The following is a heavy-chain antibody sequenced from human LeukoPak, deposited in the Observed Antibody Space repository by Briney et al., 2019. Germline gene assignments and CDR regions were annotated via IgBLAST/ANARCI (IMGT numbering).Heavy chain of an antibody. V-gene: IGHV4-39*01. Sequence: PSETLSLTCTVSGGSVSSSSSYWAWIRQPPGRGLEWIGSVYYSGTTYYNTSLKSRVTISEDTSRNRFSLMLSSVTAADTAVYYCVRQNSDYYYYYLDVWGEGTTVIVSS. J-gene: IGHJ6*03. D-gene: IGHD1-7*01. CDR1: GGSVSSSSSY. CDR3: VRQNSDYYYYYLDV. CDR2: VYYSGTT.